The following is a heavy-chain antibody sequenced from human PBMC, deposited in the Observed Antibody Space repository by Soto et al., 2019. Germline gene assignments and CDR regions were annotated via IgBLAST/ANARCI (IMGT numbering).Heavy chain of an antibody. V-gene: IGHV1-46*03. J-gene: IGHJ4*03. CDR3: CRVTRVGELLWDSDN. CDR1: GDSFTTSY. D-gene: IGHD2-15*01. Sequence: QVQLVQSGSEVQKPGASVKVSCRASGDSFTTSYLHWVRQAPGQGLEWLGMINPTASRTAYAQRTVGRLTVSRDASTSTVYTEMSSLSPEDTALYYCCRVTRVGELLWDSDNWGHGTLVIVSS. CDR2: INPTASRT.